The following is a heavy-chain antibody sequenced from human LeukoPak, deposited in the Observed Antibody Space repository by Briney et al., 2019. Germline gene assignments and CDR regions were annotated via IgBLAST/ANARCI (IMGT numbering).Heavy chain of an antibody. CDR2: IHHSGTT. Sequence: SETLSLTCVVSGASISSLNWCSWVRQPPGKGLEWIGEIHHSGTTNYNPSLKSRVTVSMDKSNNQFSLKLTSVTAADTAMYYCATRPDLVPLWGQGTLVIVSS. V-gene: IGHV4-4*02. CDR3: ATRPDLVPL. J-gene: IGHJ4*02. D-gene: IGHD1-14*01. CDR1: GASISSLNW.